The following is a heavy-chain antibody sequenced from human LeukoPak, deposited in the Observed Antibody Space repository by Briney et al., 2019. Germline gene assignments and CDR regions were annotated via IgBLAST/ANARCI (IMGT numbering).Heavy chain of an antibody. Sequence: KASETLSLTCAVYGGSFSGYYWSWIRQPPGKGLEWIGEINHSGSTNYNPSLKSRVTISVDTSKNQFSLKLSSVTAADTAVYYCARGPSSYFNYYDSSGYYTYFDYWGQGTLVTVSS. CDR3: ARGPSSYFNYYDSSGYYTYFDY. CDR1: GGSFSGYY. CDR2: INHSGST. J-gene: IGHJ4*02. V-gene: IGHV4-34*01. D-gene: IGHD3-22*01.